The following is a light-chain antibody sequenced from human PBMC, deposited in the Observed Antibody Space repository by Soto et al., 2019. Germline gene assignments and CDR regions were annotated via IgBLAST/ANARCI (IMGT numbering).Light chain of an antibody. CDR3: QHYGTSLYT. Sequence: EILLTQSPGTLSLSPGERASLSCRTSQTVNTTYLAWYQQKPGQAPRLLIYGASNRATGTPGRFSGSASGTDFTLTISRLEPEDFALYYCQHYGTSLYTFGQGTRVEIK. J-gene: IGKJ2*01. CDR2: GAS. V-gene: IGKV3-20*01. CDR1: QTVNTTY.